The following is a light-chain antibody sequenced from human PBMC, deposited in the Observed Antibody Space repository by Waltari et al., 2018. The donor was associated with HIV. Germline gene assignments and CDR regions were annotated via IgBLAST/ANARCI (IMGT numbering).Light chain of an antibody. CDR2: DVS. V-gene: IGLV2-14*03. CDR3: NSYTTSSTLHVV. Sequence: QSALTQPASVSGSPGQSITISCTGTSRDVGGYNYVSWYQHHPGKALKLMIYDVSNRPSGVSNRFAGSKSGNTASLTISGLKAEDEADYYCNSYTTSSTLHVVFGGGTKLTVL. CDR1: SRDVGGYNY. J-gene: IGLJ2*01.